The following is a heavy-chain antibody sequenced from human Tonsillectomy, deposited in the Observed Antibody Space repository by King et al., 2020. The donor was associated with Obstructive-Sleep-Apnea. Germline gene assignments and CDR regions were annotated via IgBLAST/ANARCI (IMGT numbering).Heavy chain of an antibody. D-gene: IGHD3-9*01. Sequence: VQLVESGGGVVQPGRSLRLSCAASGFTFSSYGMHWVRQAPGKGLEWVAGIWYDGSHKYFADSVKRRFTISRDNSKNTLYLPLNSLRAEDTAVYYCERDNYHILTGYYGLYDYWGQGTLVTVSS. CDR1: GFTFSSYG. J-gene: IGHJ4*02. V-gene: IGHV3-33*01. CDR3: ERDNYHILTGYYGLYDY. CDR2: IWYDGSHK.